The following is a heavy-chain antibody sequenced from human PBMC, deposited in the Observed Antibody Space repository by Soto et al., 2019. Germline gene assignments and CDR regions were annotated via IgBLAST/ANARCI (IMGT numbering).Heavy chain of an antibody. CDR3: ARALSSEWPNYIVVVVAATPVTATCAFDI. CDR1: GFTFTSSA. Sequence: SVKVSCKASGFTFTSSAMQWVRRARGQRLEWIGWIVVGSGNTNYAQKFQERVTITRDISTSTAYMELSSLRSEDTAVYYCARALSSEWPNYIVVVVAATPVTATCAFDIWGQETMVT. V-gene: IGHV1-58*02. D-gene: IGHD2-15*01. CDR2: IVVGSGNT. J-gene: IGHJ3*02.